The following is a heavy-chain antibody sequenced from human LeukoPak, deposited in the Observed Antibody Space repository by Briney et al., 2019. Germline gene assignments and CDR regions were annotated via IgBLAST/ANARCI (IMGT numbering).Heavy chain of an antibody. CDR1: GFTIFGPM. J-gene: IGHJ4*02. CDR3: SRDNSGTYCFDY. CDR2: ISYDGSAK. Sequence: GGSLRLSCALSGFTIFGPMIHWVRQAPGKGLEWVAFISYDGSAKYYADSVKGRFTISIDSSKNTVHLQMNNLRAEDTALYYCSRDNSGTYCFDYGVQGALVTVSS. D-gene: IGHD6-19*01. V-gene: IGHV3-30*04.